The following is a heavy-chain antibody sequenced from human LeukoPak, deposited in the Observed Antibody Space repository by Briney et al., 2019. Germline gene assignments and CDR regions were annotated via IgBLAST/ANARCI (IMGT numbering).Heavy chain of an antibody. D-gene: IGHD3-10*02. V-gene: IGHV3-23*01. CDR1: GFTFSSYA. CDR3: GKRISIVRGAPPPDYYYGMDV. CDR2: ISGSGGST. Sequence: GGSLRLSCAASGFTFSSYAMSWVRQAPGKGLEWVSAISGSGGSTYYADSVKGRFTISRGNSKNTLYLQMNSLRAEDTAVNFLGKRISIVRGAPPPDYYYGMDVWGKGTTVTVSS. J-gene: IGHJ6*04.